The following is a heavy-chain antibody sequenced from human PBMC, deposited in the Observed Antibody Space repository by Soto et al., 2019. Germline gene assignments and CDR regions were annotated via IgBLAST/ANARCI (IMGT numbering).Heavy chain of an antibody. CDR1: GGSISSYY. D-gene: IGHD3-10*01. V-gene: IGHV4-59*01. CDR3: ARDHGVYYGSGRGGAFDI. J-gene: IGHJ3*02. Sequence: SETLSLTCTVSGGSISSYYWSWIRQPPGKGLEWIGYIYYSGSTNYNPSLKSRVTISVDTSKNLFSLKLSSVTAADTAVYYCARDHGVYYGSGRGGAFDIWGQGTMVTVSS. CDR2: IYYSGST.